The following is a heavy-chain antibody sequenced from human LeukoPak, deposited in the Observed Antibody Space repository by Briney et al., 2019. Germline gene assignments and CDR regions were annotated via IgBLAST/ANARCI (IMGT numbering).Heavy chain of an antibody. D-gene: IGHD6-13*01. CDR3: ARDLENSSSWYIRYFDL. CDR1: GGSISSYY. J-gene: IGHJ2*01. V-gene: IGHV4-4*07. CDR2: IYTSGST. Sequence: SETLSLTCTVSGGSISSYYWSWIRQPAGKGLEWTGRIYTSGSTNYNPSLKSRVTMSVDTSKNQFSLKLSSVTAADTAVYYCARDLENSSSWYIRYFDLWGRGTLVTVSS.